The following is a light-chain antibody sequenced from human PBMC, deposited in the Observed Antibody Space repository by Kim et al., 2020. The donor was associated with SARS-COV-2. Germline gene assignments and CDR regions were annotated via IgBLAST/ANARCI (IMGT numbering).Light chain of an antibody. V-gene: IGKV1-39*01. CDR1: QSISTY. CDR3: QQSYRAPLT. Sequence: DIQMTQSPSSLSASVGDGVTITCRASQSISTYLNWYQQKPGKAPNLLIYAASSLQSGAPSRFSGSGSGTDFTLTISSLQPEDFATYFCQQSYRAPLTFGGGTKVEI. CDR2: AAS. J-gene: IGKJ4*01.